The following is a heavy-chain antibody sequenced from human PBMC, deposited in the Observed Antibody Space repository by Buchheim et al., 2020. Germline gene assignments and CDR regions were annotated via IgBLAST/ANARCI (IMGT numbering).Heavy chain of an antibody. V-gene: IGHV1-46*01. J-gene: IGHJ5*02. CDR1: GYTFTSHY. CDR2: INPTGVRA. D-gene: IGHD1-26*01. CDR3: ARDNSDSATSWWFDL. Sequence: QVQLVQTGAELKKPGASVKVSCKASGYTFTSHYMHWVRQAPGQGLEWMGVINPTGVRATYAQKFQDRIIMTRDMSTSTDYMELSSLMSDDTAIYFCARDNSDSATSWWFDLWGQGTL.